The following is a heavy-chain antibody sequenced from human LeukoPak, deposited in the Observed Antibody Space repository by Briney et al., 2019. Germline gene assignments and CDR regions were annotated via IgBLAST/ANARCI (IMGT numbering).Heavy chain of an antibody. CDR3: ASETSVEVTTTYASHI. Sequence: ASVKVSCKADGYIFSSYFIHWVRQAPGQGLEWMGIVNPSGPGTNSAQKFQGRLTMSSDTSTSTVYMELSGLRSEDTAVYYCASETSVEVTTTYASHIWGQGTMVTVSS. J-gene: IGHJ3*02. CDR2: VNPSGPGT. D-gene: IGHD2-21*02. CDR1: GYIFSSYF. V-gene: IGHV1-46*01.